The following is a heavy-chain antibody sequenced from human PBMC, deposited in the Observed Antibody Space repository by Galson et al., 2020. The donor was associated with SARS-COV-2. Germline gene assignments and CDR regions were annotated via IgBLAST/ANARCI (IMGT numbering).Heavy chain of an antibody. V-gene: IGHV3-74*01. Sequence: TSETLSLTCAASGFTFSSSWMHWVRQAPGKGLVWVSRINSDGSSTSYADSVKGRFTISRDNAKNTLYLQMNRLRAEDTAVYYCARVGTRSGWKYYFDYWGQGTLVTVSS. CDR1: GFTFSSSW. CDR2: INSDGSST. D-gene: IGHD6-19*01. J-gene: IGHJ4*02. CDR3: ARVGTRSGWKYYFDY.